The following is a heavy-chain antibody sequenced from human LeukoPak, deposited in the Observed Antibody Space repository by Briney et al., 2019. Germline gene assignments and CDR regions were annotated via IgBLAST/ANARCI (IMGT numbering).Heavy chain of an antibody. CDR1: GFTFSSYS. D-gene: IGHD2-15*01. CDR3: ARSYCSGGSCYYYYGMDV. J-gene: IGHJ6*02. CDR2: ISSSSNYI. V-gene: IGHV3-21*01. Sequence: GGSLRLSCAASGFTFSSYSMNWVRQAPGKGLEWVSSISSSSNYIYYADSLKGRFTISRDNAKNSLYLQMNSLRDADTAVYYCARSYCSGGSCYYYYGMDVWGQGTTVTVSS.